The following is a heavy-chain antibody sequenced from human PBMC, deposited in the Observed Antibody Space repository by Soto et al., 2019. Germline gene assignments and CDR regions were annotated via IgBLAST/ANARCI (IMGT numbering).Heavy chain of an antibody. Sequence: QLQLQESGSGLVKPSQTLSLTCAVSGGSISSGGYSWSWIRQPPGKGLECIGYIYHSGSTYYNPSLKGRVTISVDRSKNQFALKLSSVTAADTAVYYCARTVLRFLEWLGGTGAFDIWGQGTMVTVSS. CDR2: IYHSGST. J-gene: IGHJ3*02. CDR1: GGSISSGGYS. D-gene: IGHD3-3*01. CDR3: ARTVLRFLEWLGGTGAFDI. V-gene: IGHV4-30-2*01.